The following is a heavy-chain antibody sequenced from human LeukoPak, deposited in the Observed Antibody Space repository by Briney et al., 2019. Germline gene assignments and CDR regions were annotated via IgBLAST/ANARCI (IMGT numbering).Heavy chain of an antibody. CDR3: ARDRVVVPAGLDY. Sequence: SETLSLTCTVSGGSISSGDYYWSWIRQPPGKGLEWIGYIYYSGSTYYNPSLKSRVTISVDTSKNQFSLKLSSVTAANTAVYYCARDRVVVPAGLDYWGQGTLVTVSS. J-gene: IGHJ4*02. CDR1: GGSISSGDYY. V-gene: IGHV4-30-4*01. D-gene: IGHD2-2*01. CDR2: IYYSGST.